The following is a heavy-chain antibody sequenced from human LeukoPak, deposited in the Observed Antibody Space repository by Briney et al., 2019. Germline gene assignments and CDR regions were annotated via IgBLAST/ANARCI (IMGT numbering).Heavy chain of an antibody. CDR2: IYYSGST. CDR1: GDSINSLDL. CDR3: ARVGGGGDCFDY. J-gene: IGHJ4*02. Sequence: SETLSLTCTVSGDSINSLDLWSWVRQPPGQGLEWIGYIYYSGSTNYNPSLKSRVTISVDTSKNQFSLKLSSVTAADTAVYYCARVGGGGDCFDYWGQGTLVTVSS. D-gene: IGHD2-21*01. V-gene: IGHV4-59*11.